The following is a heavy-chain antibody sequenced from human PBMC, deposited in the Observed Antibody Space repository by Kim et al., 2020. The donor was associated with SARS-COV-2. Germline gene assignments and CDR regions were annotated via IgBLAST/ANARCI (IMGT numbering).Heavy chain of an antibody. Sequence: YHVPSWTGRCTISRDNAKNSLYLQMNSLRAADTAVYYCARAYSGVWYWDYWGQGTLVTVSS. J-gene: IGHJ4*02. CDR3: ARAYSGVWYWDY. D-gene: IGHD6-19*01. V-gene: IGHV3-7*03.